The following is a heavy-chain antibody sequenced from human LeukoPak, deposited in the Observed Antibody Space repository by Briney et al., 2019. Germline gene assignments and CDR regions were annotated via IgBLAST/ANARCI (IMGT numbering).Heavy chain of an antibody. V-gene: IGHV4-4*02. CDR3: ARWGTELLGYCSGGSCYSDY. CDR2: IYHSGTT. D-gene: IGHD2-15*01. J-gene: IGHJ4*02. CDR1: GGSISSSNW. Sequence: SGTLSLTCAVSGGSISSSNWGRWARQPPGEGLEWIGEIYHSGTTNYNPPLKSRVTISVDKSKNQFSLKLSSVTAGDTAVYYCARWGTELLGYCSGGSCYSDYWGQGTLVTVSS.